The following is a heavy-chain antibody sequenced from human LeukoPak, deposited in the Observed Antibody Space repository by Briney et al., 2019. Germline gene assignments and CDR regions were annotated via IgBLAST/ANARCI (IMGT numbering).Heavy chain of an antibody. D-gene: IGHD4-17*01. CDR2: ISSIGST. Sequence: PSQTLSPTRTVSGGSLSSHYWSWIPHPPGKGLEWLGHISSIGSTNYNPSLKSRVTISVDTSKNQFSLKLTSVTAADTAVYFCARDPTTVTKGLDIWGQGTMVTVSS. V-gene: IGHV4-59*11. J-gene: IGHJ3*02. CDR1: GGSLSSHY. CDR3: ARDPTTVTKGLDI.